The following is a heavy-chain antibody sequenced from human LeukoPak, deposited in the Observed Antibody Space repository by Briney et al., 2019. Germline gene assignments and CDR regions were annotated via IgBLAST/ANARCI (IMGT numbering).Heavy chain of an antibody. J-gene: IGHJ4*02. CDR1: GFTASSNY. Sequence: GGSLRLSCAASGFTASSNYMSWVRQPPGKGLEWVSVIYSGGSTYYADSVKGRFTIYRDNSKNTLYLQMNSLRAEDTAVYYCARNRDYGQTGCFDYWGQGTLVTVSS. D-gene: IGHD4/OR15-4a*01. CDR3: ARNRDYGQTGCFDY. CDR2: IYSGGST. V-gene: IGHV3-66*01.